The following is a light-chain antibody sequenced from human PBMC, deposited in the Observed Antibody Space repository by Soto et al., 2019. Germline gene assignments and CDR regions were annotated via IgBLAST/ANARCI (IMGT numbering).Light chain of an antibody. J-gene: IGKJ1*01. CDR3: LQDYSYPRK. Sequence: AIQMTQSPSSLSASVGGRVAMTCLASQGISNDLAWYQQKPGEAPTLLIYGASTLQSGVPSRFSGSGSDTDFNLTICSLQPEDCAMDYCLQDYSYPRKVGLVTMVEIK. CDR1: QGISND. V-gene: IGKV1-6*01. CDR2: GAS.